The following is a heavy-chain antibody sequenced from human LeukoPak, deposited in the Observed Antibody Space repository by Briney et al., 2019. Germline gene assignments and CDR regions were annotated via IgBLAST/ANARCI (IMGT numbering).Heavy chain of an antibody. CDR3: AELGITMIGGV. CDR1: GFTFSSYE. V-gene: IGHV3-48*03. Sequence: GGSLRLSCAASGFTFSSYEMNWVRQAPGKGLKWVSYISSSGSTIYYADSVKGRFTISRDNAKNSLYLQMNSLRAEDTAVYYCAELGITMIGGVWGKETTVTISS. CDR2: ISSSGSTI. J-gene: IGHJ6*04. D-gene: IGHD3-10*02.